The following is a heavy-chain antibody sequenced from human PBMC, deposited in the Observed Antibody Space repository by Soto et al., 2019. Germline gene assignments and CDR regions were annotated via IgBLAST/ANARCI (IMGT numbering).Heavy chain of an antibody. CDR2: IYYSGST. CDR1: GGSISSYY. J-gene: IGHJ2*01. CDR3: ARIVLRYFDWSQDTWYFDL. V-gene: IGHV4-59*08. Sequence: SETLSLTCTVSGGSISSYYWSWIRQPPGKGLEWIGYIYYSGSTNYNPSLKSRVTISVDTSKNQFSLKLSSVTAADTAVYYCARIVLRYFDWSQDTWYFDLWGRGTLVTVSS. D-gene: IGHD3-9*01.